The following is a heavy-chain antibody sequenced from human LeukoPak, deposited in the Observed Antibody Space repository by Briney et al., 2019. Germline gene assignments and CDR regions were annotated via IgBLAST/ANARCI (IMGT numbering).Heavy chain of an antibody. CDR2: IIPIFGTA. D-gene: IGHD6-13*01. CDR1: GGTFSSYA. V-gene: IGHV1-69*05. CDR3: ARDAPAAAGYNWFDP. J-gene: IGHJ5*02. Sequence: ASAEVSCKASGGTFSSYAISWVRQAPGQGLEWMGGIIPIFGTANYAQKFQGRVTITTDESTSTAYMELSSLRSEDTAVYYCARDAPAAAGYNWFDPWGQGTLVTVSS.